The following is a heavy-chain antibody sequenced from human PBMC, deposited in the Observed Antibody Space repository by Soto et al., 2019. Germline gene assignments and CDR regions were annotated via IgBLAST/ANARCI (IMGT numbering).Heavy chain of an antibody. V-gene: IGHV1-69*12. Sequence: QVQLVQSGAEVKKPGSSVKVSCKASGGTFSSYAISWVRQAPGQGLEWMGGIIPIFGTANYAQKFQGRVTITADDSTSTASLEPSSLRSEDTAVYYCARAGDGYRLWYFDLWGRGTLVTVSS. J-gene: IGHJ2*01. CDR2: IIPIFGTA. CDR3: ARAGDGYRLWYFDL. CDR1: GGTFSSYA. D-gene: IGHD5-12*01.